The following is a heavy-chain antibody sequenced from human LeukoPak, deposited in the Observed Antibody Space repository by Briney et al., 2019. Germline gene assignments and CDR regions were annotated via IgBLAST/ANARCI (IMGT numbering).Heavy chain of an antibody. J-gene: IGHJ4*02. D-gene: IGHD2-21*02. V-gene: IGHV3-30*18. Sequence: PGRSLRLSCAASGFTFSSYGMRWVRQAPGKGLEWVAVISYDGSNKYYADSVKGRFTISRDNSKNTLYLQMNSLRAEDTAVYYCAKDRPVVVVTAILDYWGQGTLVTVSS. CDR3: AKDRPVVVVTAILDY. CDR2: ISYDGSNK. CDR1: GFTFSSYG.